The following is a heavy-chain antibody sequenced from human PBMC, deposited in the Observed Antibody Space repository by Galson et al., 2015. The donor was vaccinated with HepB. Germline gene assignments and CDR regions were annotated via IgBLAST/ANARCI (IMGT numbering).Heavy chain of an antibody. CDR1: GFSFSTWA. D-gene: IGHD4-17*01. CDR2: ITSTGDTI. J-gene: IGHJ4*02. V-gene: IGHV3-23*01. Sequence: SLRLSCAASGFSFSTWAVTWVRQAPGKGLEWVSVITSTGDTIYYADSVKGRFTVFRANSKSTLYLQLSNLRDDDTAVYYCAKNYGYFDSWGQGTLVTVSS. CDR3: AKNYGYFDS.